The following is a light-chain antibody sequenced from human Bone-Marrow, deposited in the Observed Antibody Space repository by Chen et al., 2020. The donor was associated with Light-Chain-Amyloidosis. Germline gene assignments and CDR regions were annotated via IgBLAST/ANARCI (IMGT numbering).Light chain of an antibody. CDR2: RDT. Sequence: SHELTQPPSVSVSPGQTARITCSGDDLPTKYAYWYQQKPGQAPVLGIHRDTERPSGISERFSGSSSGTTATLTISGVQAEDEADYLCQSADSSGTYEVIFGGGTKLTVL. CDR3: QSADSSGTYEVI. V-gene: IGLV3-25*03. CDR1: DLPTKY. J-gene: IGLJ2*01.